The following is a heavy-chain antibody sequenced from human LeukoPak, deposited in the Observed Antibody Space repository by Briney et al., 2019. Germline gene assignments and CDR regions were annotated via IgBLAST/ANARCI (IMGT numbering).Heavy chain of an antibody. Sequence: GGSLTLSCAASGFPFCGSATHWVPQASGKGLEWVGRIRSKANSYATAYVASVKGRFTISRDDSKNTAYLQMNSLKTEDTAVYYCTTTVTTAYWGQGTLVTVSS. J-gene: IGHJ4*02. D-gene: IGHD4-17*01. V-gene: IGHV3-73*01. CDR3: TTTVTTAY. CDR1: GFPFCGSA. CDR2: IRSKANSYAT.